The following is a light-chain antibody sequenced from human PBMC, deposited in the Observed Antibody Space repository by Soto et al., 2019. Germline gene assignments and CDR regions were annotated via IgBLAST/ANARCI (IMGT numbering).Light chain of an antibody. Sequence: QSALAQPPSVSVSPGQSITICCTGTSSDVGGYNSVSWYRQDPGKAPKLMIYDVTNRPSGVSNRFSGSKSGNTASLTISGPQAEDEADYYCSSFTSSITYVFGTGTKVTVL. V-gene: IGLV2-14*01. CDR3: SSFTSSITYV. CDR1: SSDVGGYNS. CDR2: DVT. J-gene: IGLJ1*01.